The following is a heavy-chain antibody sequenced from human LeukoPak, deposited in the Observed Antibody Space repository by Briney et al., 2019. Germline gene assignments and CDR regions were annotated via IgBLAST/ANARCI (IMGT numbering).Heavy chain of an antibody. D-gene: IGHD4-17*01. V-gene: IGHV3-23*01. J-gene: IGHJ3*01. Sequence: GGSLRLSCAASGFTFSSYAISWVRQGPGKGLEWVSFIRGGGSSTYYADSVKGRFTISRDNSKNMLFLQMSSLRAEDTAIYYCAKSIYGDFDAFDVWGQGAMVTVSS. CDR2: IRGGGSST. CDR1: GFTFSSYA. CDR3: AKSIYGDFDAFDV.